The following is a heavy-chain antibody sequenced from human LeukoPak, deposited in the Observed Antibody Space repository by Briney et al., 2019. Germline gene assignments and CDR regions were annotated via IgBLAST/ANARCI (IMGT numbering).Heavy chain of an antibody. J-gene: IGHJ4*02. V-gene: IGHV3-33*01. CDR1: GFTFNTCG. CDR3: ARSSGPYSSGTDYFDY. D-gene: IGHD6-19*01. Sequence: GGSLRLSCAASGFTFNTCGMHWVRQAPGKELEWVAAIWHDGTNKYYTDSVKGRFTISRDNSKNKLYLQMDSLRAEDTAVYYCARSSGPYSSGTDYFDYWGQGTLVTVYS. CDR2: IWHDGTNK.